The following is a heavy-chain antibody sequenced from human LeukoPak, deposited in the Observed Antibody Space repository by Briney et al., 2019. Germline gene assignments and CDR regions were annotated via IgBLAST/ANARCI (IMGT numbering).Heavy chain of an antibody. J-gene: IGHJ5*02. V-gene: IGHV4-59*05. CDR1: GGSIRNYY. Sequence: SETLSLTCTVSGGSIRNYYWSWIRQPPGKGLEWIGSIYDSGSTYYNPSLKSRVTISVDTSKNQFSLKLNSVTAADTAVYYCARHYGPWGQGTLVTVSS. CDR3: ARHYGP. D-gene: IGHD3-16*01. CDR2: IYDSGST.